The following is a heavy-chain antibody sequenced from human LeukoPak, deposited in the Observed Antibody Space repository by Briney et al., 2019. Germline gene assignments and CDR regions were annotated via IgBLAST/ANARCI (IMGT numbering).Heavy chain of an antibody. CDR1: GFTFSSNA. CDR2: ISDTGATT. J-gene: IGHJ4*02. Sequence: GRSLRPSCAGSGFTFSSNAMSWVRQAPGKGLEWGSAISDTGATTYDPDSVKGRFTISRDNSRSTLYLQMNSLRAEDTALYYCAKDTSIGRYCTNGVCSPFDYWGQGTLVTVSS. CDR3: AKDTSIGRYCTNGVCSPFDY. V-gene: IGHV3-23*01. D-gene: IGHD2-8*01.